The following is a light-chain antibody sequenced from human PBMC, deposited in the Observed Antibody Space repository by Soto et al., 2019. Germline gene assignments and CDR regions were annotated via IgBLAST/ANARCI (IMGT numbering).Light chain of an antibody. CDR1: QSVSNTY. J-gene: IGKJ4*01. CDR3: QHYGGSPLT. CDR2: GAS. Sequence: PGERGTLSCRASQSVSNTYLAWYQQKSGQAPRLLIYGASSRATGIPDRFSGSGSGTDFTLTISRMEPEDFAVYYCQHYGGSPLTFGGGTKVEIK. V-gene: IGKV3-20*01.